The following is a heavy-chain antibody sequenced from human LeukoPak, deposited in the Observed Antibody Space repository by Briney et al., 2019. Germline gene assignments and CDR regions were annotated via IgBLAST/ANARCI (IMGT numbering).Heavy chain of an antibody. CDR3: ARDGLMTSFDY. J-gene: IGHJ4*02. Sequence: SKTLSLTCTVSGGSISSGGYYWSWIRQHPGKGLEWIGYIYYSGSTYYNPSLKSRVTISVDTSKNQFSLKLSSVTAADTAVYYCARDGLMTSFDYWGQGTLVTVSS. CDR1: GGSISSGGYY. CDR2: IYYSGST. V-gene: IGHV4-31*03.